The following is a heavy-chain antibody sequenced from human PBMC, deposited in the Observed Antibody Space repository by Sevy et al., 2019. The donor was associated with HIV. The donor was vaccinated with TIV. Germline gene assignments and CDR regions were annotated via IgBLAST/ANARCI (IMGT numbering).Heavy chain of an antibody. Sequence: ASVKVSCKASGYTFTSYYMHWVRQPPAQGLEWMGIINPSGGSTSYAQKFQGRVTMTRDTSTSTVYMELSSLRSEDTAVYYCARGFPIADYYGSGSYVGDWFDPWGQGTLVTVSS. D-gene: IGHD3-10*01. J-gene: IGHJ5*02. CDR3: ARGFPIADYYGSGSYVGDWFDP. CDR1: GYTFTSYY. V-gene: IGHV1-46*01. CDR2: INPSGGST.